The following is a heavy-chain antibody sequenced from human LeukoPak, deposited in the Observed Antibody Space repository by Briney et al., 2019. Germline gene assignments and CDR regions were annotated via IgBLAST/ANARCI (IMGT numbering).Heavy chain of an antibody. CDR1: GGTFSSYA. Sequence: ASVKVSCKASGGTFSSYAISWVRQAPGQGLEWMGRIIPILGIANYAQKFQGRVTITAGKSTSTAYMELSSLRSEDTAVYYCARGGDEDYFDYWGQGTLVTVSS. CDR2: IIPILGIA. CDR3: ARGGDEDYFDY. J-gene: IGHJ4*02. V-gene: IGHV1-69*04. D-gene: IGHD3-16*01.